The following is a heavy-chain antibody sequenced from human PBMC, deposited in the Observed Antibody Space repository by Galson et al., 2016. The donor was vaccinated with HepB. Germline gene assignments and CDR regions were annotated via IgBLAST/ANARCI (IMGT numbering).Heavy chain of an antibody. CDR1: GGSLSRGSYY. CDR3: ARYCSGAGYTGALDI. D-gene: IGHD2-15*01. CDR2: VVYTWSA. J-gene: IGHJ6*02. V-gene: IGHV4-61*01. Sequence: SETLSLTCTVSGGSLSRGSYYWSWIRQPPGKGLEWFGYVVYTWSASYNPPLQSRATISVDPYKNQLSLDLRSETAADTAVYFCARYCSGAGYTGALDIWGQGTTVTV.